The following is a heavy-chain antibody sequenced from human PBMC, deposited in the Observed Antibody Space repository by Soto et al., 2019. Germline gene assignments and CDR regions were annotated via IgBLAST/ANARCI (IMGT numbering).Heavy chain of an antibody. D-gene: IGHD3-3*01. CDR1: GFSLTNSGVG. J-gene: IGHJ4*02. V-gene: IGHV2-5*02. CDR2: IYWDDDK. CDR3: AHRVLRAVFGLVTTTAIYFDF. Sequence: QITLNESGPTVVNPTETLTLTCTFSGFSLTNSGVGVGWFRQSPGTAPEWLAFIYWDDDKRYSTSLKSRLTITKDTAKNQLVLTMANVDPADTATYYCAHRVLRAVFGLVTTTAIYFDFWGQGTPVVVSS.